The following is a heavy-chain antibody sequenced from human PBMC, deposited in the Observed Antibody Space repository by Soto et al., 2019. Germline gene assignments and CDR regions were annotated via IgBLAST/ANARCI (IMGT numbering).Heavy chain of an antibody. V-gene: IGHV1-69*01. J-gene: IGHJ6*02. CDR2: IIPIFGTA. CDR3: ARDKGYCSSTSGYGGYYYGMDF. Sequence: QVQLVQSGAEVKKPGSSVKVSCKASGGTFSSYAISWVRQAPGQGLEWMGGIIPIFGTANYAQKFQGRVTITADDSTSTAHVEMSSLRSEDTAVYYCARDKGYCSSTSGYGGYYYGMDFWGQGTTVTVS. D-gene: IGHD2-2*01. CDR1: GGTFSSYA.